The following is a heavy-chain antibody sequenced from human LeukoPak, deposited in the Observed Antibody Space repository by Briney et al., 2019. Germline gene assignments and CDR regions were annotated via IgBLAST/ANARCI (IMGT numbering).Heavy chain of an antibody. CDR1: GFTFSSYA. D-gene: IGHD2-2*02. CDR3: ARIPADY. CDR2: ISYDGSNK. Sequence: GGSPRLSCAASGFTFSSYAMHWVRQAPGKGLEWVAVISYDGSNKYYADSVKGRFTISRDNSKNTLYLQMNSLRAEDTAVYYCARIPADYWGQGTLVTVSS. J-gene: IGHJ4*02. V-gene: IGHV3-30-3*01.